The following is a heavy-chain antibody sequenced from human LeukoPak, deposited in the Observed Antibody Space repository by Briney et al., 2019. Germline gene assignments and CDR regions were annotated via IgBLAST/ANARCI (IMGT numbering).Heavy chain of an antibody. D-gene: IGHD3-10*01. V-gene: IGHV3-64*02. J-gene: IGHJ4*02. CDR1: GFTFGRYT. CDR3: ARELDGSGSFDY. Sequence: GGSLRLSCAASGFTFGRYTMHWVRQAPGKRLEYFSAISSNGRSTYYADSVKGRFTLSRDNSKNTLYLQMGSLRIEDTAVYYCARELDGSGSFDYWGQGTLVTVSS. CDR2: ISSNGRST.